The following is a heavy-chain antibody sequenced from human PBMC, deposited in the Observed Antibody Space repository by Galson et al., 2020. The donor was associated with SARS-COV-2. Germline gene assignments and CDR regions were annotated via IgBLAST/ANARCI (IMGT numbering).Heavy chain of an antibody. CDR2: INPNSGGT. Sequence: ASVKVSCKASGYTFTGYYMHWVRQAPGQGLEWMGWINPNSGGTNYAQKFQGRVTMTRDTSISTAYMELSRLRSDDTAVYYCARGPSSHYDSSGYYAHDAFDIWGQGTMVTVSS. CDR3: ARGPSSHYDSSGYYAHDAFDI. J-gene: IGHJ3*02. CDR1: GYTFTGYY. V-gene: IGHV1-2*02. D-gene: IGHD3-22*01.